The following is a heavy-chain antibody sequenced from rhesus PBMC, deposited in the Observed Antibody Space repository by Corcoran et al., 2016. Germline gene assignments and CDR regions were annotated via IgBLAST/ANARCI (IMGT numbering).Heavy chain of an antibody. J-gene: IGHJ3*01. V-gene: IGHV4-93*02. CDR2: IYVCCGGT. D-gene: IGHD3-9*01. CDR1: AGAIHRRTW. Sequence: QVQLRESGPEVVQPSGTLSVTCAVDAGAIHRRTWWSWNLKSPGQGVVWIWYIYVCCGGTNHHPSLKCRVTTSIYTSKIQFSLKLCPGTAAATAVYYCARALLYEADVFAFWGQALRVTVSS. CDR3: ARALLYEADVFAF.